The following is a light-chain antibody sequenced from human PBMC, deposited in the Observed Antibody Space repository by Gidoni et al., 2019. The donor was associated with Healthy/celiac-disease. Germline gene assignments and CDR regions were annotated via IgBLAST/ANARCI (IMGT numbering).Light chain of an antibody. CDR2: GAS. J-gene: IGKJ1*01. Sequence: EIVMTQSPATLSVSQGERATLSCRASQSVSSNLAWYQQKPGQAPRLLISGASTRATGIPARFSGSGSGTEFTLTISSLQSEDFAVYSCQQYNTWPRTFGQGTKVEIQ. CDR3: QQYNTWPRT. V-gene: IGKV3-15*01. CDR1: QSVSSN.